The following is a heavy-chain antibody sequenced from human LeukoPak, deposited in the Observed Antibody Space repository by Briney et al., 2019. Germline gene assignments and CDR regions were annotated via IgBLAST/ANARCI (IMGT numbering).Heavy chain of an antibody. CDR1: GFTFSSYS. CDR2: ISSSSSYI. Sequence: GGSLRLSCAASGFTFSSYSMNWVRLAPGKGLEWVSSISSSSSYIYYADSVKGRFTISRDTAKNSLYLQMNSLRAEDTAVYYCARDLKAADYYYGMDVWGQGTTVTVSS. V-gene: IGHV3-21*01. D-gene: IGHD6-13*01. CDR3: ARDLKAADYYYGMDV. J-gene: IGHJ6*02.